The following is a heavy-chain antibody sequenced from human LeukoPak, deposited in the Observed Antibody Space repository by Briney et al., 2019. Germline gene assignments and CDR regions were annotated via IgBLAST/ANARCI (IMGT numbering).Heavy chain of an antibody. CDR2: IYYSGST. CDR3: AGYCSSTSCYTGTFDY. J-gene: IGHJ4*02. CDR1: GGSISSSSYY. Sequence: SETLSLTCTVSGGSISSSSYYWGWIRQPPGKGLEWIGSIYYSGSTYYNPSLKSRVTISVDTSKNQFSLKLSSVTAADTAVYYCAGYCSSTSCYTGTFDYWGQGTLVTVSS. V-gene: IGHV4-39*01. D-gene: IGHD2-2*02.